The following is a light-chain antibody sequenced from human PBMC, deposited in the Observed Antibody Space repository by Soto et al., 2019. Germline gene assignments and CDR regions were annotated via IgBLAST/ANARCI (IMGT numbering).Light chain of an antibody. CDR3: QQLNTYPLT. Sequence: IQMTQSPSSLSASVGDRVTITCRASQRIDNYLNWYHQKPGKAPKLLIYAASNLQSGVPSRFSGSGSGTDFTLTISSLHPDDFATYYCQQLNTYPLTFGGGTKVDIK. J-gene: IGKJ4*01. CDR1: QRIDNY. CDR2: AAS. V-gene: IGKV1-39*01.